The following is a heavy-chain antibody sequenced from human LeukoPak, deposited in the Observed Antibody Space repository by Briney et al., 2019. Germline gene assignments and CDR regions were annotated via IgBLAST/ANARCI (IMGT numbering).Heavy chain of an antibody. Sequence: GGSLRLSCVASGFTFSRYDMHWVRQAPGKGLEWLAFVRFDGRETFYADSVQGRFTISRDNSNNILYLQMNSLRPEDTAVYYCATEERCILADCATTFDNWGQGTLVTVS. V-gene: IGHV3-30*02. CDR2: VRFDGRET. D-gene: IGHD1-1*01. CDR3: ATEERCILADCATTFDN. J-gene: IGHJ4*02. CDR1: GFTFSRYD.